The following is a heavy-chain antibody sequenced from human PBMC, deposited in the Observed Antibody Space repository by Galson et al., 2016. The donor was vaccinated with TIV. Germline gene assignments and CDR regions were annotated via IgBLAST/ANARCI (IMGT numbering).Heavy chain of an antibody. Sequence: SVKVSCKASGYTFINYGVGWVRQAPGQGLEWMGWISAYNGNTRYAQKLQARVTMTTDTSTNTAYMELRSLRSDDTAVYYCARVPSEFQEVIHYFDYWGQGTLVTVSS. CDR3: ARVPSEFQEVIHYFDY. CDR2: ISAYNGNT. CDR1: GYTFINYG. V-gene: IGHV1-18*01. J-gene: IGHJ4*02. D-gene: IGHD3-10*01.